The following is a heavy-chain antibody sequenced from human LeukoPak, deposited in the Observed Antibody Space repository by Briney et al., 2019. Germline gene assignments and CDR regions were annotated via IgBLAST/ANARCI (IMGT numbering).Heavy chain of an antibody. CDR3: ARGVGVPVPYYFDY. Sequence: PSETLSLTCTVSGGSISSGDYYWSWIRQPPGKGLEWIGYIYYSGSTNYNPSLKSRVTISVDTSKNQFSLKLSSVTAADTAVYYCARGVGVPVPYYFDYWGQGTLVTVSS. J-gene: IGHJ4*02. CDR1: GGSISSGDYY. CDR2: IYYSGST. D-gene: IGHD1-1*01. V-gene: IGHV4-61*08.